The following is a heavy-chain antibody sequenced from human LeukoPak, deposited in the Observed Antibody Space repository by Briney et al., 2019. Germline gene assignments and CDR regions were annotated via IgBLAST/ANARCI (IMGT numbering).Heavy chain of an antibody. CDR2: IGTYGGDT. D-gene: IGHD3-22*01. J-gene: IGHJ5*01. Sequence: ASVKVFCKATSRISWVRQAPGQGLEWMGWIGTYGGDTYYAQKFQRRITVTTDTSTSTVYMELRKLRADDTAVYYCARDLWNFYDDSGYNRDFDSWGKGTLVTVSS. V-gene: IGHV1-18*01. CDR1: TSR. CDR3: ARDLWNFYDDSGYNRDFDS.